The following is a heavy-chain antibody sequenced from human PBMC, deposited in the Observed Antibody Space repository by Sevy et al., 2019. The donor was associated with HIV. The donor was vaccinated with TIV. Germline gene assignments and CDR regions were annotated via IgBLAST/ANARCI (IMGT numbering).Heavy chain of an antibody. CDR3: ERYAYRDYYDSSGYYSPLLRGGYFQH. V-gene: IGHV3-48*02. J-gene: IGHJ1*01. CDR2: ISSSSSTI. D-gene: IGHD3-22*01. CDR1: GFTFSSYS. Sequence: GGSLRLSCAASGFTFSSYSMNWVRQAPGKGLEWVSYISSSSSTIYYADSVKGRFTISRDNAKNLLYLQMNSLRDEDTAVYYCERYAYRDYYDSSGYYSPLLRGGYFQHWGQGTLVTVSS.